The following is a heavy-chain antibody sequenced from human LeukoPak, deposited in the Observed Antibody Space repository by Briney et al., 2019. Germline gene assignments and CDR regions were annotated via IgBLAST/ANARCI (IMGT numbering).Heavy chain of an antibody. CDR3: ARPARAYCGGDCPIDY. CDR2: ISSSSTYI. CDR1: GFTFNGYS. J-gene: IGHJ4*02. Sequence: GGSLRLSCAASGFTFNGYSMNWVRQAPGKGLEWVSSISSSSTYIYYADSVKGRFTISRDNAKNSLYLQMNSLRAEDTAVYYCARPARAYCGGDCPIDYWGQGTLVTVFS. D-gene: IGHD2-21*01. V-gene: IGHV3-21*01.